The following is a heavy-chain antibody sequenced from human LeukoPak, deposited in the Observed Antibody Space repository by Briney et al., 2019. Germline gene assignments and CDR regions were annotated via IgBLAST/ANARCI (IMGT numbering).Heavy chain of an antibody. V-gene: IGHV3-7*01. CDR1: GFTFSTYC. CDR3: ARLSDTEGSSTSYRASDI. D-gene: IGHD2-2*01. CDR2: IKQDGSEK. J-gene: IGHJ3*02. Sequence: GGSLRLSCAASGFTFSTYCVTWVRQAPGKGLEWVANIKQDGSEKYYVDSVKGRFTTSRDNAKNSLYLQMNSLRAEDTAIYYCARLSDTEGSSTSYRASDIWGQGTLVTVSS.